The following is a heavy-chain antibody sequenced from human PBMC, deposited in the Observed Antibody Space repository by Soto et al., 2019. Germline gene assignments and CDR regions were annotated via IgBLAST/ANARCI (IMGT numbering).Heavy chain of an antibody. CDR2: IGTAGDT. V-gene: IGHV3-13*01. CDR1: GFTFSSYD. Sequence: GGSLRLSCAASGFTFSSYDMHWVRQATGKGLEWVSAIGTAGDTYYPGSVKGRFTISRENAKNSLYLQMNSLRAGDTAVYYCARGAHPDYYYYYMDVWGKGTTVTVSS. CDR3: ARGAHPDYYYYYMDV. J-gene: IGHJ6*03.